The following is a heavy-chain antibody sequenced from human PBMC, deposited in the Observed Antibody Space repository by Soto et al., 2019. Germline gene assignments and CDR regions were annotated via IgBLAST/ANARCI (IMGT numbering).Heavy chain of an antibody. CDR1: GFTFNMYA. D-gene: IGHD1-1*01. V-gene: IGHV3-23*01. CDR3: ARTITGYFWAGAY. CDR2: IGGSGANT. Sequence: LSCAASGFTFNMYAMSWVRQAPGKGLEWVSGIGGSGANTYYADFVKGRFTISRDNSKNTLYLQMDSLRAEDTAIYYCARTITGYFWAGAYWGQGTLVTVSS. J-gene: IGHJ4*02.